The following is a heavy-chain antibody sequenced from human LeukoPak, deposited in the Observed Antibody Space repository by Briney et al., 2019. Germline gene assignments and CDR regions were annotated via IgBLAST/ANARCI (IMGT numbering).Heavy chain of an antibody. CDR3: ARTMVRGVRHYYYYGMDV. D-gene: IGHD3-10*01. J-gene: IGHJ6*04. CDR1: GGSISSGDYY. V-gene: IGHV4-30-4*01. CDR2: IYYSGST. Sequence: SETLSLTCTVSGGSISSGDYYWSWIRQPPGKGLEWIGYIYYSGSTYYNPSLKSRVTISVDTSKIQFSLKLSSVTAADTAVYYCARTMVRGVRHYYYYGMDVWGKGTTVTVPS.